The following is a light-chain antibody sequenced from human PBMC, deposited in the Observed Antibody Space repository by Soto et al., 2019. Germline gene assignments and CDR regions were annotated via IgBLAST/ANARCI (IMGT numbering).Light chain of an antibody. Sequence: ALTQPASVSGSPGPSITISCTGTSSDVGAYNRVSWYQQHSGKAPKLMIYEVSNRPSGVSNRFSGSKSGNTASLTISGLQAEDEADYYCLSYTTSSSYVFGTGTKAPS. J-gene: IGLJ1*01. CDR2: EVS. CDR3: LSYTTSSSYV. CDR1: SSDVGAYNR. V-gene: IGLV2-14*01.